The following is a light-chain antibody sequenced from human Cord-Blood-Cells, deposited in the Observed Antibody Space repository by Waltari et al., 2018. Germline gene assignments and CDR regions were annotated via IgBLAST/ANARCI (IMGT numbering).Light chain of an antibody. Sequence: DLQMTQSPSSLSASVGDIVTITCRASPSISSYLNWYQQKPGKAPKLLIYAAASLQSGVPSRFSGSGSGTDFTLTISSLQPEDFATYYCQQSYSTPPTFGQGTKVEIK. V-gene: IGKV1-39*01. CDR2: AAA. J-gene: IGKJ1*01. CDR1: PSISSY. CDR3: QQSYSTPPT.